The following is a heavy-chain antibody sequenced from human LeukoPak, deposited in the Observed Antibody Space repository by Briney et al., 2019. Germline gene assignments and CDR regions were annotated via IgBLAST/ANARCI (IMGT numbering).Heavy chain of an antibody. Sequence: GGSLRLSCAASGFTFSSDWMHWVRQAPGKGLVWASRINSDGSSTSYADSVKGRFTISRDNAKNTLYLEMNSLRAEDTAVYYCARVATTMVRNALDSWGQGTLVTVSS. D-gene: IGHD3-10*01. V-gene: IGHV3-74*01. CDR3: ARVATTMVRNALDS. J-gene: IGHJ5*01. CDR1: GFTFSSDW. CDR2: INSDGSST.